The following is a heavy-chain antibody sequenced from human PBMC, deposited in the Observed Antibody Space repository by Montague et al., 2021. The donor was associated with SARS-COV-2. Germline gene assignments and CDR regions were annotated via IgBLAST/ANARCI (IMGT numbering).Heavy chain of an antibody. V-gene: IGHV4-4*02. CDR1: GDSIGNGHW. CDR2: VYHTGST. Sequence: SETLSLTCAVSGDSIGNGHWWSWVRQPPGRGLEWIGEVYHTGSTNYNPSLKSRVTISVDTSKNQFSLKLSSVTAADTAVYYCARGRAVTTFYYYYYGMDVWGQGTTVTVSS. J-gene: IGHJ6*02. D-gene: IGHD4-17*01. CDR3: ARGRAVTTFYYYYYGMDV.